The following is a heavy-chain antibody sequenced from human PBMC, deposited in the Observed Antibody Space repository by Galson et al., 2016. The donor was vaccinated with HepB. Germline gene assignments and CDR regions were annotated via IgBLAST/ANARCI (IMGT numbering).Heavy chain of an antibody. Sequence: SETLSLTCAVSGGSISSHLWSWIRQPPGKGLEWIGNIDGSGNTYYNPSLKTRVTISVDTSKTQFSLRLTSVTAADTAVYYCARNVLRFFDWSKHFDYWGQGTRVTVSP. D-gene: IGHD3-9*01. CDR2: IDGSGNT. CDR1: GGSISSHL. V-gene: IGHV4-59*04. J-gene: IGHJ4*02. CDR3: ARNVLRFFDWSKHFDY.